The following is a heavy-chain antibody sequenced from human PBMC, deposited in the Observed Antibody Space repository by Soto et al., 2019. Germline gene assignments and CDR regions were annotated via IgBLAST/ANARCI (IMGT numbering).Heavy chain of an antibody. V-gene: IGHV3-13*01. CDR3: ARAGDGIAAAGTGFVFDY. CDR2: IGTAGDT. D-gene: IGHD6-13*01. Sequence: GESLKISCAASGFTFSSYDMHWVRQATGKGLEWVSAIGTAGDTYYPGSVKGRFTISRENAKNSLYLQMNSLRAEDTAVYYCARAGDGIAAAGTGFVFDYWGQGTLVTVSS. J-gene: IGHJ4*02. CDR1: GFTFSSYD.